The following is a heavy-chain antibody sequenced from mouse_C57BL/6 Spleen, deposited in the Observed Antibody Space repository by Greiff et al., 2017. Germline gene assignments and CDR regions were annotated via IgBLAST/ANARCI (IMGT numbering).Heavy chain of an antibody. Sequence: EVKLMESGPGLVKPSQSLSLTCSVTGYSITSGYYWNWIRQFPGNKLEWMGYISYDGSNNYNPSLKNRISITRDTSKNQFFLKLNSVTTEDTATYYCARGTTVVATRWGQGTTLTVSS. CDR1: GYSITSGYY. CDR2: ISYDGSN. J-gene: IGHJ2*01. V-gene: IGHV3-6*01. D-gene: IGHD1-1*01. CDR3: ARGTTVVATR.